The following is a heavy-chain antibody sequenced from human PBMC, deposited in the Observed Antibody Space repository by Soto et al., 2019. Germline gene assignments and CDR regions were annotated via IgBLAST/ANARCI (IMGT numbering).Heavy chain of an antibody. D-gene: IGHD2-2*01. J-gene: IGHJ6*02. CDR3: ARDCPNIVLVPAAICQGPDG. CDR2: INPNSGGT. CDR1: GYTFTGYY. V-gene: IGHV1-2*04. Sequence: ASVKVSCKASGYTFTGYYMHWVRQAPGQGLEWMGWINPNSGGTNYAQKFQGWVTMTRDTSISTAYMELSRLRSDDTAVYYCARDCPNIVLVPAAICQGPDGWGQGTTVTVSS.